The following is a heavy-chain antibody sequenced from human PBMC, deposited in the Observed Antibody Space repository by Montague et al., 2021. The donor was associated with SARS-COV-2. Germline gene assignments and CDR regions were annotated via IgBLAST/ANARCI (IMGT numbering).Heavy chain of an antibody. V-gene: IGHV4-34*01. CDR3: ARAQVTIFGVLIMLPAAGAVDV. D-gene: IGHD3-3*01. J-gene: IGHJ3*01. CDR1: GGPFTGYY. Sequence: SETLSLTCAVYGGPFTGYYWTWIRQPPGKGLEWIGEINHSGSSNYNPSLESRVTMSVDTSKNQFSLRLNSVSAADTAVYYCARAQVTIFGVLIMLPAAGAVDVWGQGTTITVSS. CDR2: INHSGSS.